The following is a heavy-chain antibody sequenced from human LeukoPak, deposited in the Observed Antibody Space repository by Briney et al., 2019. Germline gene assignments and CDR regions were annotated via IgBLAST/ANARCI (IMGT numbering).Heavy chain of an antibody. D-gene: IGHD3-10*01. CDR1: GYTFTSYD. J-gene: IGHJ4*02. CDR3: AIGYGSGSYYGFDY. V-gene: IGHV1-8*01. CDR2: MNPNSGNT. Sequence: ATVKVSCKASGYTFTSYDINWVRQATGQGLEWMGWMNPNSGNTGYAQKFQGRVTMTRNTSISTAYMELSSLRSEDTAVYYCAIGYGSGSYYGFDYWGQGTLVTVSS.